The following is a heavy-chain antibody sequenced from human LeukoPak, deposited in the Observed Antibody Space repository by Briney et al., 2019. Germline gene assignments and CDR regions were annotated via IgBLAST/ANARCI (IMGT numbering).Heavy chain of an antibody. CDR3: ARDRNNEEKGDY. CDR1: GFTFSSYG. V-gene: IGHV3-21*01. Sequence: KPGGSLRLSCAASGFTFSSYGMHWVRQAPGKGLEWVSSISSSSSYIYYADSMKGRFTISRDNAKNSLYLQMNSLRAEDTAVYYCARDRNNEEKGDYWGQGTLVTVSS. D-gene: IGHD2-8*01. CDR2: ISSSSSYI. J-gene: IGHJ4*02.